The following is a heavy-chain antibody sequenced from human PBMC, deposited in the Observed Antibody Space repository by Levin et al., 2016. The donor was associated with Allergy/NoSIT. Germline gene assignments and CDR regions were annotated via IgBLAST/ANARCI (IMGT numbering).Heavy chain of an antibody. V-gene: IGHV3-15*01. D-gene: IGHD3-3*01. CDR2: IKSKTDGGTT. J-gene: IGHJ4*02. CDR1: GFTFSNAW. Sequence: GGSLRLSCAASGFTFSNAWMSWVRQAPGKGLEWVGRIKSKTDGGTTDYAAPVKGRFTISRDDSKNTLYLQMNSLKTEDTAVYYCTTTYYDFWSGYPSSERNNSFDYWGQGTLVTVSS. CDR3: TTTYYDFWSGYPSSERNNSFDY.